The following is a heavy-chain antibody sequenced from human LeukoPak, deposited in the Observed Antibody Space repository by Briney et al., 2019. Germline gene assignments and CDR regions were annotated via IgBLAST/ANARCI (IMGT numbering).Heavy chain of an antibody. J-gene: IGHJ5*02. V-gene: IGHV3-30*04. CDR3: ARDGYQSSGTYCDH. Sequence: GGSLRLSCAAPGFTFNTYAMHWVRQAPGKGLERVAVISHDGRNKYYADSVKGRFTISRDNSKNTLYLQMNSLRPEDTALYYCARDGYQSSGTYCDHWGQGTLVTVSP. D-gene: IGHD3-10*01. CDR2: ISHDGRNK. CDR1: GFTFNTYA.